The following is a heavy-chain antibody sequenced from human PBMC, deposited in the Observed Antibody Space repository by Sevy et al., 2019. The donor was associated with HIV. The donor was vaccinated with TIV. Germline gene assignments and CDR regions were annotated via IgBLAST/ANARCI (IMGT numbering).Heavy chain of an antibody. Sequence: GGSLRLSCAASGFSFNSYDMNWVRQAPGKGLEWVSSISSVSTIIYYGDSVRGRFTISRDNSKNTVHLQMNSLRTDDTAVYYCAKDAEGLAGDYWGQGTLVTVSS. J-gene: IGHJ4*02. CDR1: GFSFNSYD. CDR3: AKDAEGLAGDY. D-gene: IGHD3-3*01. CDR2: ISSVSTII. V-gene: IGHV3-21*01.